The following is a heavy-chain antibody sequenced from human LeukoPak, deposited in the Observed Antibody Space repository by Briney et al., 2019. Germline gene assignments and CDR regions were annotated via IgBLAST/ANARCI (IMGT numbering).Heavy chain of an antibody. Sequence: GESLKISCKGSGYTFTNYWIGWVRQMPGKGLEWMGIIYGGDSETRYSPSFQGQVTISADKSISTAYLHWRGLKASDTAIYYCARRGEAMDPFDYWGQGTLVTVSS. CDR1: GYTFTNYW. J-gene: IGHJ4*02. CDR2: IYGGDSET. CDR3: ARRGEAMDPFDY. V-gene: IGHV5-51*01. D-gene: IGHD5-18*01.